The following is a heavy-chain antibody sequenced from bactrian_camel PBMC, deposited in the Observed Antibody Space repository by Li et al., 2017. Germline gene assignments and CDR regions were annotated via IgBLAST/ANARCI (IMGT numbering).Heavy chain of an antibody. Sequence: VQLVESGGGSVPAGGSLTLSCTTSNYANWCMGWFRQAPGQKREVVATISTGGSSTMYHDSVKGRFTISRESGKNTVHLQMTSLIPEDSGVYYCAGDRPYGAWYMESQYRYWGRGTQVTVS. V-gene: IGHV3S53*01. D-gene: IGHD6*01. CDR2: ISTGGSST. CDR3: AGDRPYGAWYMESQYRY. J-gene: IGHJ4*01. CDR1: NYANWC.